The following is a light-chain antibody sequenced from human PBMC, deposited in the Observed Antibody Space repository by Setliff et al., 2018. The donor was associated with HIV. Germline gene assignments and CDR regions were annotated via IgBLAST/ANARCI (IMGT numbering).Light chain of an antibody. V-gene: IGLV1-40*01. CDR1: SSNIGTGYD. CDR2: DNN. J-gene: IGLJ1*01. CDR3: QSYDSSLSGVV. Sequence: QSVLTQPPSVSGAPGQRVTISCTGSSSNIGTGYDVHWYQQLPGTAPKLLIHDNNNRPSGVPDRFSGSKSGTSASLAITGLHAEDEADYYCQSYDSSLSGVVFGSGTKVTVL.